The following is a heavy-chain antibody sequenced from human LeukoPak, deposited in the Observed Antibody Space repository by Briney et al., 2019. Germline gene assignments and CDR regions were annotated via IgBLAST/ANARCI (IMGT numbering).Heavy chain of an antibody. CDR3: ARPPPYYDSSGYRV. Sequence: GGSLRLSCAASGFTFSSYWMSWVRQAPGKGLEWVANIKQDGSEKYYVDSVKGRFTISRDNAKNSLYLQMNSLRAEDTAVYYCARPPPYYDSSGYRVWGQGTLVTVSS. V-gene: IGHV3-7*01. CDR1: GFTFSSYW. CDR2: IKQDGSEK. J-gene: IGHJ4*02. D-gene: IGHD3-22*01.